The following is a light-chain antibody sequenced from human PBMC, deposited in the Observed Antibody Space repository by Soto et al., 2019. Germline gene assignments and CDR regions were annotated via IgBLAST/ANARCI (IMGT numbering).Light chain of an antibody. J-gene: IGLJ1*01. Sequence: QSVLTQPPSVAGCPGQSVTISCTWISSRIGAVYDVHWYQQLPGAAPKLLISTNNNRPSGVPDRFSASKSGTSASLAITGLQAEDEADYYCQSYDSSLSSRGVFGTGTKVTVL. CDR3: QSYDSSLSSRGV. CDR1: SSRIGAVYD. V-gene: IGLV1-40*01. CDR2: TNN.